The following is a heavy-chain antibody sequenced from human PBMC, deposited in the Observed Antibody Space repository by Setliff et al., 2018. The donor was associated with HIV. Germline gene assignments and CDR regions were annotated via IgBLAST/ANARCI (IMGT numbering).Heavy chain of an antibody. D-gene: IGHD3-10*01. CDR1: GGSFSTYY. J-gene: IGHJ3*01. CDR2: VHSTGAT. Sequence: SETLSLTCTVSGGSFSTYYWSWIRQPAGEGPEYIGRVHSTGATIYNPSLKSRVTMSVDASKNQLSLKLRSVTAADTAVYYCARARITMIGGRLEPYAFDRWGQGTKVAVSS. V-gene: IGHV4-4*07. CDR3: ARARITMIGGRLEPYAFDR.